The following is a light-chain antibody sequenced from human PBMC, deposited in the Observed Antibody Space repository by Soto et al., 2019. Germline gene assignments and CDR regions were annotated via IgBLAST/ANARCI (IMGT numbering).Light chain of an antibody. CDR3: QQAYGFPVT. V-gene: IGKV1-12*01. CDR2: AAS. Sequence: DIQMTQSPSTVSASVGDRVTITCRASQNIISWLAWYQQQPGRAPKLLIYAASILQSVVPSRFSGSGSGTDFTLTINSLQPEDFATYYCQQAYGFPVTFGQGTRLEIK. CDR1: QNIISW. J-gene: IGKJ5*01.